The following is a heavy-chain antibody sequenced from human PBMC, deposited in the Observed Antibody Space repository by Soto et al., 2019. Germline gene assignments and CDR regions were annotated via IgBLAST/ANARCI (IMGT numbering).Heavy chain of an antibody. J-gene: IGHJ6*01. V-gene: IGHV3-49*03. D-gene: IGHD5-12*01. CDR2: ITSKKYGATQ. CDR3: SRLPPERYSAYDFPFDV. Sequence: GGSLRLSCITSGFAFGDFAMIWFRQAPGKGLECVGFITSKKYGATQFYAVFVRARFSISRDVSRVFAYLQMTDLKADDKAVFYCSRLPPERYSAYDFPFDVWGRGTSVTVSS. CDR1: GFAFGDFA.